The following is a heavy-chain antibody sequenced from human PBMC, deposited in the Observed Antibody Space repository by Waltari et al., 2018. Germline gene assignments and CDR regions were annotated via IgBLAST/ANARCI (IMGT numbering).Heavy chain of an antibody. Sequence: QLQLQESGPGLVKPSETLSLTCTVSGGSISSSSYYWGWIRQPPGKGLEWMGRINPNSGGTNYAQKFQGRVTMTRDTSISTAYMELSRLRSDDTAVYYCASLGDYQDYWGQGTLVTVSS. CDR2: INPNSGGT. V-gene: IGHV1-2*06. CDR1: GGSISSSSYY. CDR3: ASLGDYQDY. J-gene: IGHJ4*02. D-gene: IGHD4-17*01.